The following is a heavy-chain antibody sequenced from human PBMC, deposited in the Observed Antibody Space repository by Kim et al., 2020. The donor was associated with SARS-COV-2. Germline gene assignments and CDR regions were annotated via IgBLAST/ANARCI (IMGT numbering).Heavy chain of an antibody. J-gene: IGHJ3*02. CDR1: GGSFSGYY. Sequence: SETLSLTCAVYGGSFSGYYWSWIRQPPGKGLEWIGEINHSGSTNYNPSLKSRVTISVDTSKNQFSLKLSSVTAADTAVYYCARVGRLKRPADAFDIWGQG. CDR3: ARVGRLKRPADAFDI. D-gene: IGHD6-25*01. V-gene: IGHV4-34*01. CDR2: INHSGST.